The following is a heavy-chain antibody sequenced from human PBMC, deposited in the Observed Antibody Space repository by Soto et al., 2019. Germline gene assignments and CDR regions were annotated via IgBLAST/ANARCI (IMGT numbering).Heavy chain of an antibody. CDR3: AAMVTSGSYYYFDY. Sequence: PSETLSLTCTVSGGSISSYYWSWIRQPPGKGLEWIGYIYYSGSTNYNPSLKSRVTISVDTSKNQFSLKLSSVTAADTAVYYCAAMVTSGSYYYFDYWGQGTLVTVSS. J-gene: IGHJ4*02. CDR2: IYYSGST. D-gene: IGHD1-26*01. CDR1: GGSISSYY. V-gene: IGHV4-59*08.